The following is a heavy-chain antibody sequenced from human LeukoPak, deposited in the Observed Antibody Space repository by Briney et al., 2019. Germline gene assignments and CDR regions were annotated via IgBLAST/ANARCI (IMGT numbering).Heavy chain of an antibody. J-gene: IGHJ6*03. Sequence: PSETLSLTCTVSGGSISSSSYYWGWIRQPPGKGLEWIGSIYYSGSTYYNPSLKSRVTISVDTSKNQFSLQLNSVTPEDTAVYYCAREREPYSSSSGVLFLYYYMDVWGKGTTVTVSS. CDR3: AREREPYSSSSGVLFLYYYMDV. CDR2: IYYSGST. V-gene: IGHV4-39*02. D-gene: IGHD6-6*01. CDR1: GGSISSSSYY.